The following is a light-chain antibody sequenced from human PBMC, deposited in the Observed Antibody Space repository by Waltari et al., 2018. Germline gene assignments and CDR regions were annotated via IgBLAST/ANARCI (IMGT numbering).Light chain of an antibody. Sequence: QSVLTQPPSASGTPGQSIIIPCSGSTSNIGENPVTWYQQLPGTAPKLLIYGTRERPSGVPNRLSGSKSGTSASLAISALQSEDEADYYCAAWDDSLNGPVFGTGTKVTVL. CDR2: GTR. V-gene: IGLV1-44*01. J-gene: IGLJ1*01. CDR1: TSNIGENP. CDR3: AAWDDSLNGPV.